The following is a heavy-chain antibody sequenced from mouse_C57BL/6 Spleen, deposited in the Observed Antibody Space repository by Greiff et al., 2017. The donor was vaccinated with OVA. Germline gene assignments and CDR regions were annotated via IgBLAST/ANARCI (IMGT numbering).Heavy chain of an antibody. CDR3: ARDYYRYAMDY. J-gene: IGHJ4*01. D-gene: IGHD2-1*01. CDR2: ISSGSSTI. CDR1: GFTFSDYG. Sequence: EVKLEESGGGLVKPGGSLKLSCAASGFTFSDYGMHWVRQAPEKGLEWVAYISSGSSTIYYADTVKGRFTISRDNAKNTLFLQMTSLRSEDTAMYYCARDYYRYAMDYWGQGTSVTVSS. V-gene: IGHV5-17*01.